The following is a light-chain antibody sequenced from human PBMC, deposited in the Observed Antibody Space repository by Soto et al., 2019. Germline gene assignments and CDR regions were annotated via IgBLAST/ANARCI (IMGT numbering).Light chain of an antibody. CDR3: QPYDFVFVT. CDR2: DTS. CDR1: QDIRND. Sequence: DIQVTQSPSSLSASVGDRVTITCQTSQDIRNDLNWYQQKPGTAPKLLIYDTSNLQPGVPSRFSGSGSVTHFSLTVTSLQPEHLATYYCQPYDFVFVTFGQGTRLEI. J-gene: IGKJ5*01. V-gene: IGKV1-33*01.